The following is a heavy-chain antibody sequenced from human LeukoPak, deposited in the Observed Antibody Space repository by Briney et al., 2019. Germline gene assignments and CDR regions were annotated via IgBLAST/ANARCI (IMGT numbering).Heavy chain of an antibody. D-gene: IGHD2-8*02. CDR2: TGRCGCNT. CDR1: GFTISRSS. V-gene: IGHV3-64*01. J-gene: IGHJ1*01. CDR3: ARVGYWSGIGYSH. Sequence: GGSLRLSCAASGFTISRSSMHWVRQAPGKGREFVSATGRCGCNTYYANSVKGRFTISRHISKHTLYLNVDRVRLGDGAVFHCARVGYWSGIGYSHWGEKTLVTVSS.